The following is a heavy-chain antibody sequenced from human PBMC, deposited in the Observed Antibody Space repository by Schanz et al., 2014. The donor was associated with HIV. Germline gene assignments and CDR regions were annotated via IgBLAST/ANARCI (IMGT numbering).Heavy chain of an antibody. CDR2: INPNSGGT. D-gene: IGHD2-2*02. CDR3: ARGGHYTYDFLGGEDY. J-gene: IGHJ4*02. Sequence: QVHLVQSGPEVKKPGASVKVSCKASGYTISAYYMHWVRQVPGQGLEWIAWINPNSGGTKYGQKLQGRVTVTRDTSSSTVDLEMTGLSSDDTAVYYCARGGHYTYDFLGGEDYWGQGTLVTVSS. CDR1: GYTISAYY. V-gene: IGHV1-2*02.